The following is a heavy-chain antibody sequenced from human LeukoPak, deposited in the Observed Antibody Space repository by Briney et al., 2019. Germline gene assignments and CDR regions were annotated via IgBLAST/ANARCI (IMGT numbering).Heavy chain of an antibody. J-gene: IGHJ4*02. CDR2: ISAYNGNT. V-gene: IGHV1-18*01. CDR3: ASVVGQLDH. D-gene: IGHD2-2*01. Sequence: ASVKVSCKASGYTFTSYGISWVRQAPGQGLEWMGWISAYNGNTNYAQKLQGRVTMTRNTSISTAYMELSSLRSEDTAVYYCASVVGQLDHWGQGTLVTVSS. CDR1: GYTFTSYG.